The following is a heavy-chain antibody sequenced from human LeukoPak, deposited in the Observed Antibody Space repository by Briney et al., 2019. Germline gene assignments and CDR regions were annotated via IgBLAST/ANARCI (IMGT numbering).Heavy chain of an antibody. Sequence: PSETLSLTCTVSGGSISGSSYYWGWIRQPPGKGLEWIGSIYYSGSTYYNPSLKSRVTISVDTSKNQFSLKLNSVTPEDTAVYYCARGPSYFQHWGQGTLVTVSS. CDR2: IYYSGST. J-gene: IGHJ1*01. CDR3: ARGPSYFQH. CDR1: GGSISGSSYY. V-gene: IGHV4-39*02.